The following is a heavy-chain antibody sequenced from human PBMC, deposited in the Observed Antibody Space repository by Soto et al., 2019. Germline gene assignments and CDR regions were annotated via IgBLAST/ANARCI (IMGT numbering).Heavy chain of an antibody. Sequence: WGSLRLSCAASGFTFSSYAMSWVRQAPGKGLEWVSAISGSGGSTYYADSVKGRFTISRDNSKNTLYLQMNSLRAEDTAVYYCAKEPQLGINYWYFDLWGRGTLVTVSS. V-gene: IGHV3-23*01. CDR3: AKEPQLGINYWYFDL. CDR2: ISGSGGST. CDR1: GFTFSSYA. J-gene: IGHJ2*01. D-gene: IGHD7-27*01.